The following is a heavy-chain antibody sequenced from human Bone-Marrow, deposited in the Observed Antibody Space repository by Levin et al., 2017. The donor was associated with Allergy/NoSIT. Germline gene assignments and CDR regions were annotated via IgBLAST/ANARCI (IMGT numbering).Heavy chain of an antibody. V-gene: IGHV1-69*01. CDR3: ARDLTGYSSSWYREDWFDP. D-gene: IGHD6-13*01. Sequence: KISCKASGGTFSSYAISWVRQAPGQGLEWMGGIIPIFGTANYAQKFQGRVTITADESTSTAYMELSSLRSEDTAVYYCARDLTGYSSSWYREDWFDPWGQGTLVTVSS. J-gene: IGHJ5*02. CDR2: IIPIFGTA. CDR1: GGTFSSYA.